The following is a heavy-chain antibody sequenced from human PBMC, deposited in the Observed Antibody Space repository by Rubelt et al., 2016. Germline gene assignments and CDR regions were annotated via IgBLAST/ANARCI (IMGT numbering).Heavy chain of an antibody. CDR3: ARDPGIAVAGTYYYYGMDV. D-gene: IGHD6-19*01. J-gene: IGHJ6*02. CDR2: IWYDGSNK. Sequence: VQLVESGGGVVQPGRSLRLSCAASGFTFSSYGMHWVRQAPGKGLEWVAVIWYDGSNKYYADSVKGRFTISRDNSKNTLDLQMNSLRAEDTAVYYCARDPGIAVAGTYYYYGMDVWGQGTTVTVSS. V-gene: IGHV3-33*01. CDR1: GFTFSSYG.